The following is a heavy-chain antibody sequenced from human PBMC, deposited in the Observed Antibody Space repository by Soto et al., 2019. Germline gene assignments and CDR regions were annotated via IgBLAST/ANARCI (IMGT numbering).Heavy chain of an antibody. CDR3: ARVPSHDYVWGSYRYGKPFDY. D-gene: IGHD3-16*02. CDR1: GYTFTSYY. V-gene: IGHV1-46*01. CDR2: INPSGGST. Sequence: ASVKVSCKASGYTFTSYYMHWVRQAPGQGLEWMGIINPSGGSTSYAQKFQGRVTMTRDTSTSTVYMELSSLRSEDTAVYYCARVPSHDYVWGSYRYGKPFDYWGQGTLVTVSS. J-gene: IGHJ4*02.